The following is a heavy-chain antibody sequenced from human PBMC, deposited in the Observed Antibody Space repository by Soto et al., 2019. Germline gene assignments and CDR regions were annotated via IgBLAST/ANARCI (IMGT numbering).Heavy chain of an antibody. CDR1: GGSPRGYS. J-gene: IGHJ4*02. Sequence: SETLSLTCIVSGGSPRGYSWSWIRQSPGKGLEWIGYVYSGGGTNYSPSFMGRVTISVDTTDNQFSLKLNSVTAADMAVYYCARARGLFDYWGQGTLVTVSS. V-gene: IGHV4-59*01. CDR3: ARARGLFDY. CDR2: VYSGGGT.